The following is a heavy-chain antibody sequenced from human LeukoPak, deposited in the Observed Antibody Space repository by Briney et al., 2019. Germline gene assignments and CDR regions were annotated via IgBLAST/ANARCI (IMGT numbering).Heavy chain of an antibody. CDR2: IYAGGDT. J-gene: IGHJ4*02. V-gene: IGHV3-66*01. CDR3: ARISGTLCFDL. Sequence: GGSLRLSCAASGFSVSYNYMSWVRQAPARGLEWVSVIYAGGDTYYADSVKGRFTISRDNSKNTVYLQMHSLRADDTAVYYCARISGTLCFDLWGLGTLVTVPS. CDR1: GFSVSYNY. D-gene: IGHD1-7*01.